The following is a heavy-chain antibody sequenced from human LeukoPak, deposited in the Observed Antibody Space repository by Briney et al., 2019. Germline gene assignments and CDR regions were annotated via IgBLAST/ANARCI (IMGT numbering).Heavy chain of an antibody. CDR2: ITSRGSNT. Sequence: PGGSLRLSCAASGFTFSSYAMSWVRQAPGKGLEWVSEITSRGSNTYYADSVKGRLAISRDNSKKTLYLQMNRLRAEDTAIYYCAKPSSTGWYVDSWGQGTLVTVSS. D-gene: IGHD6-19*01. CDR1: GFTFSSYA. CDR3: AKPSSTGWYVDS. J-gene: IGHJ4*02. V-gene: IGHV3-23*01.